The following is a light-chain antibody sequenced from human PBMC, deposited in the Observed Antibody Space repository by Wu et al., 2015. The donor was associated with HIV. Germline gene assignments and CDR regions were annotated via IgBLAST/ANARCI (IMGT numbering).Light chain of an antibody. CDR2: KAS. CDR3: QQSNTFS. J-gene: IGKJ3*01. CDR1: QPIGIW. Sequence: DIQMIQPPSTLSASVGDRVNITCRASQPIGIWLAWYQQKPGKAPKLLIYKASTLEIGVPIRFSGSGSGTEFVLTISSLQPDDFATYYCQQSNTFSFGPGTKVDFK. V-gene: IGKV1-5*03.